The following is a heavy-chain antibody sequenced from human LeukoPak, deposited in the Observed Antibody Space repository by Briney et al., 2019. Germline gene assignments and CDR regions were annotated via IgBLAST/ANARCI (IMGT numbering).Heavy chain of an antibody. J-gene: IGHJ4*02. CDR1: GYTFTSYY. V-gene: IGHV1-46*01. CDR2: INPSGGST. Sequence: ASVKVSCKASGYTFTSYYMHWVRQAPGQGLEWMGIINPSGGSTSYAQKFQGRVTMTRDMSTSTVYMELSSLRSEDTAVYYCARETFPVGLEDIPSAGCFDYWGQGTLVTVSS. D-gene: IGHD6-13*01. CDR3: ARETFPVGLEDIPSAGCFDY.